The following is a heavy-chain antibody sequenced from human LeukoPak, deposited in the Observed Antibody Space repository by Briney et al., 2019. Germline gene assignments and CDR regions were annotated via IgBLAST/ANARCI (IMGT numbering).Heavy chain of an antibody. V-gene: IGHV1-18*01. J-gene: IGHJ4*02. CDR2: ISAYNGNT. CDR3: ARGRVTMVRGVLLSDY. CDR1: GYTFTSYG. Sequence: ASVKVSCKASGYTFTSYGISWVRQAPGQGLEWMGWISAYNGNTNYAQKLQGRVTMTTDTSTSTAYMELRSLRSDDTAVYYCARGRVTMVRGVLLSDYWGQGTLVTVSS. D-gene: IGHD3-10*01.